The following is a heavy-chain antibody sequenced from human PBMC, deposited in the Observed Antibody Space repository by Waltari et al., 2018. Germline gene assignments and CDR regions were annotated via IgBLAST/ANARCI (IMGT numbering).Heavy chain of an antibody. CDR2: ISTATGNP. J-gene: IGHJ4*02. D-gene: IGHD1-26*01. Sequence: QVQLVQSESELKKPGASVKIACKASGYTFTNFAIDWLRQAPGQGLEWMGWISTATGNPTYARDFTGRFDFSLDTSVSTAYLQISSLKNEDTAVYFCARDRVVGATDWGYWGQGTLVTVSS. CDR3: ARDRVVGATDWGY. CDR1: GYTFTNFA. V-gene: IGHV7-4-1*02.